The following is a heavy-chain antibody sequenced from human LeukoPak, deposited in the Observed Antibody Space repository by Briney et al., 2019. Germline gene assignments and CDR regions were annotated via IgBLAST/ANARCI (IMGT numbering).Heavy chain of an antibody. D-gene: IGHD6-19*01. Sequence: SDTLSLTCTVSGGPISSSSYYWGWIRQPPGKGLEWIGCIYYSGSTYYNPTLKSRVTISVDTSKNQFSLKLSSVTAADTAVYYCARHEGTAVAEYYFAYWGQGTLVTVSS. CDR1: GGPISSSSYY. CDR2: IYYSGST. J-gene: IGHJ4*02. V-gene: IGHV4-39*01. CDR3: ARHEGTAVAEYYFAY.